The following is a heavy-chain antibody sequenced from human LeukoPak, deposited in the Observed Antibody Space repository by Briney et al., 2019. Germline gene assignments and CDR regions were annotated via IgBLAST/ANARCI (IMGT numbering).Heavy chain of an antibody. CDR2: INPSGGST. Sequence: ASVKVSCKASGYTFSSYSMHWVRQAPGQGLEWMGIINPSGGSTSYAQKFQGRVTMTRDTSTSTVYMELSSLRSEDTAVYYCARGRVVVITPGDLLPDYWGQGTLVTVSS. CDR1: GYTFSSYS. J-gene: IGHJ4*02. V-gene: IGHV1-46*01. CDR3: ARGRVVVITPGDLLPDY. D-gene: IGHD3-22*01.